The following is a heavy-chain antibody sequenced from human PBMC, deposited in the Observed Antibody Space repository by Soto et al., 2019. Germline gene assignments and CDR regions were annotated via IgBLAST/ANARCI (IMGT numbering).Heavy chain of an antibody. D-gene: IGHD3-3*01. CDR2: INAGNGNT. J-gene: IGHJ3*02. Sequence: GASVKVSCKASGYTFTSYAMHWVRQAPGQRLEWMGWINAGNGNTKYSQKFQGRVTITRDTSASTAYMELSSLRSEDTAVYYCARDRSYYDFWSGYENDAFDIWGQGTMVTVSS. CDR1: GYTFTSYA. V-gene: IGHV1-3*01. CDR3: ARDRSYYDFWSGYENDAFDI.